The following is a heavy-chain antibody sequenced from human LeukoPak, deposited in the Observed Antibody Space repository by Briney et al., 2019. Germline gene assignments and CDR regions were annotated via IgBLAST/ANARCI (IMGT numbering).Heavy chain of an antibody. CDR3: ARSPGRYSYGYFEAGYFDL. CDR1: GYSFTSYW. Sequence: GESLKISCKGSGYSFTSYWIGWVRQMPGKGLEWMGIIYPGDSDTRYSPSFQGQVTISADKSISTAYLQWSSLKASDTAMYYCARSPGRYSYGYFEAGYFDLWGRGTLVTVSS. V-gene: IGHV5-51*01. D-gene: IGHD5-18*01. J-gene: IGHJ2*01. CDR2: IYPGDSDT.